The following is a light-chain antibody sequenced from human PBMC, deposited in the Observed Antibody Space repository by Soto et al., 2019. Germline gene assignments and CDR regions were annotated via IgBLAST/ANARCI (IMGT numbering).Light chain of an antibody. J-gene: IGLJ3*02. Sequence: QSALTQPPSASGSPGQSVTISCTEASSDVGGYNYVSWRQQHPGKAPKLMIYEVTKRPSGVPDRFSGSKSGNTASLTVSGLQAEDEADYYCSSYAGSNNLVFGGGTKLTVL. CDR2: EVT. CDR3: SSYAGSNNLV. V-gene: IGLV2-8*01. CDR1: SSDVGGYNY.